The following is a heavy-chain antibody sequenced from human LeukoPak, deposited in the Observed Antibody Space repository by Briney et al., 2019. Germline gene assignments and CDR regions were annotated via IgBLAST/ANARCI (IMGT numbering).Heavy chain of an antibody. Sequence: ETGGSLRLSCTAAGFTFGDYAMSWVRRPPGKGLEWGANIKQDGDEKHYVDSVKGRFTISRDNAKNSGFLQINSLRVEDTAIYYCAAVSYLAFDIWRQGTMVTVS. J-gene: IGHJ3*02. V-gene: IGHV3-7*01. CDR1: GFTFGDYA. CDR2: IKQDGDEK. CDR3: AAVSYLAFDI. D-gene: IGHD2-21*01.